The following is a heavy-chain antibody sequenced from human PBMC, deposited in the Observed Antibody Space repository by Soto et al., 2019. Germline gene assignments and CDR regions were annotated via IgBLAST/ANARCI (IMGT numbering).Heavy chain of an antibody. CDR3: ARDLGGSWYFDY. CDR2: IIPIFGTA. J-gene: IGHJ4*02. Sequence: ASVKVSCKASGGTFSSYAISWVRQAPGQGLEWMGGIIPIFGTANYAQKFQGRVTITADESTSTAYMELSSLRSEDTAVYYCARDLGGSWYFDYWGQGTLVTVSS. V-gene: IGHV1-69*13. D-gene: IGHD6-13*01. CDR1: GGTFSSYA.